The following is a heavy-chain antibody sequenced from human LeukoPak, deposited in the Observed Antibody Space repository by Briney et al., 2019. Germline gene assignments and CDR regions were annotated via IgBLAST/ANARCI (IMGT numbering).Heavy chain of an antibody. CDR1: GFTFSSYA. CDR3: AKGTAMVWGPMSD. CDR2: ISSNGGST. D-gene: IGHD5-18*01. Sequence: PGGSLRLSCSASGFTFSSYAMHWVRQAPGKGLEYVSGISSNGGSTYYADSVKGRFTISRDNSKNTLYLQMSSLRAEDTAVYCCAKGTAMVWGPMSDWGQGALVTVSS. J-gene: IGHJ4*02. V-gene: IGHV3-64D*06.